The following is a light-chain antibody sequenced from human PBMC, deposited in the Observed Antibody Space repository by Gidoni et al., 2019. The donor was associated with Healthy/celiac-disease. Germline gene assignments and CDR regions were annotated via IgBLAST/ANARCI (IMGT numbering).Light chain of an antibody. Sequence: EIVLTQSPATLSLSPGEIATLSCRASQSVSSYFAWYQQQPGQAPSLLILGASNKAPGIPARFSGSGSGTDFTLTISGLEPEDFAVYYCQQRSNWPPGYTFGQGTKLEIK. J-gene: IGKJ2*01. CDR3: QQRSNWPPGYT. V-gene: IGKV3-11*01. CDR1: QSVSSY. CDR2: GAS.